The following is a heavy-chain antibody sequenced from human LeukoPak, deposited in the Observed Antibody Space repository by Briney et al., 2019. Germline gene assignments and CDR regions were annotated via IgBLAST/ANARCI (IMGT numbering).Heavy chain of an antibody. CDR2: INYSGSA. CDR3: ARHSSTVTTLGAHYFDY. V-gene: IGHV4-39*01. CDR1: GFTFSSYA. D-gene: IGHD4-17*01. J-gene: IGHJ4*02. Sequence: GSLRLSCAASGFTFSSYAMSWVRQAPGKGLEWIGSINYSGSAYYNPSLKSRVTISVDTSMNQFSLKLSSVTAADTAVYYCARHSSTVTTLGAHYFDYWGQGTLVTVSS.